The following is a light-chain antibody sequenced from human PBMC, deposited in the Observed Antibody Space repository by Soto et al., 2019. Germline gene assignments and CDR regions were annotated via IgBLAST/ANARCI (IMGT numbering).Light chain of an antibody. CDR3: HQYCSAPFP. V-gene: IGKV3-20*01. Sequence: EIVLTQSPGTLSLSPGDRATLSCMSRQGVSANSLAWYQHKVGQAPSLLIYGAFSRATGIPDRFSGNGSETDFTLTISRREPEDVAVYFCHQYCSAPFPFGPGTKVDIK. J-gene: IGKJ3*01. CDR1: QGVSANS. CDR2: GAF.